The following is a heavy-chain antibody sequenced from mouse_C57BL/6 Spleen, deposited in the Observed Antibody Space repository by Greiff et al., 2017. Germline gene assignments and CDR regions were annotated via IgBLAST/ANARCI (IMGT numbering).Heavy chain of an antibody. CDR1: GYTFTSYW. CDR2: IDPSDSET. CDR3: ARSGNYVAMDY. Sequence: LQPGAELVRPGSSVKLSCKASGYTFTSYWMHWVKQRPIQGLEWIGNIDPSDSETHYNQKFKDKATLTVDKSSSTAYMQLSSLTSEDSAVYYCARSGNYVAMDYWGQGTSVTVSS. J-gene: IGHJ4*01. V-gene: IGHV1-52*01. D-gene: IGHD2-1*01.